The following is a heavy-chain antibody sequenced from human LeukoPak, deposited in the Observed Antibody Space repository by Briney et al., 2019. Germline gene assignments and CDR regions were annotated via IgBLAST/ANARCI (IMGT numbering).Heavy chain of an antibody. J-gene: IGHJ4*02. V-gene: IGHV1-8*01. Sequence: GASVKVSCKASGYTFTSYDINWVRQATGQGLEWMGWMNPNSGNTGYAQKFQGRVTMTEDTSTDTAYMELSSLRSEDTAVYYCATNLELELRRYWGQGTLVTVSS. CDR3: ATNLELELRRY. D-gene: IGHD1-7*01. CDR2: MNPNSGNT. CDR1: GYTFTSYD.